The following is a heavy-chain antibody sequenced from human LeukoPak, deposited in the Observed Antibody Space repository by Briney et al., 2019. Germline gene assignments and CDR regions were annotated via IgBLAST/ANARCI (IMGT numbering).Heavy chain of an antibody. CDR1: GGSISSSSYY. J-gene: IGHJ4*02. Sequence: KPSETLSLTCTVSGGSISSSSYYWGWIRQPPGKGLEWIGSIYYSGSTYYNPSLKSRVTISVDTSKNQFSLKLSSVTAADTAVYYCARGGGLQFLLGRTQFDYWGQGTLVTVSS. V-gene: IGHV4-39*07. CDR3: ARGGGLQFLLGRTQFDY. CDR2: IYYSGST. D-gene: IGHD5-24*01.